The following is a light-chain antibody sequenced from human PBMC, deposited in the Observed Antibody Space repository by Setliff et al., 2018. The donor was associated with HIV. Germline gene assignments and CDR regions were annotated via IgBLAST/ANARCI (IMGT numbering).Light chain of an antibody. CDR1: QSVSSSL. Sequence: EIVLTQSPGTLSLSPGERATLSCRASQSVSSSLLAWYQQKPGQAPRLLIYGASSRATGIPDRFSGSGSGTDFILTISRLEPEDFAVYYCQQYDSSPRTFGPGTKVDIK. CDR2: GAS. V-gene: IGKV3-20*01. J-gene: IGKJ3*01. CDR3: QQYDSSPRT.